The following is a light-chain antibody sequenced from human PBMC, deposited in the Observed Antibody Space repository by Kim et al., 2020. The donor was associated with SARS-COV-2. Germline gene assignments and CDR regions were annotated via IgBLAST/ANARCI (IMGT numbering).Light chain of an antibody. V-gene: IGLV1-47*01. CDR3: AAWDDTLSGSV. J-gene: IGLJ2*01. CDR2: RNN. CDR1: DSNIVRQT. Sequence: GQRVTISCSGSDSNIVRQTVYWYQQFPGTAPKLLIYRNNQRPSGVPDRFSGSKSGTSASLAITGLRSEDEADYYCAAWDDTLSGSVFGGGTQLTVL.